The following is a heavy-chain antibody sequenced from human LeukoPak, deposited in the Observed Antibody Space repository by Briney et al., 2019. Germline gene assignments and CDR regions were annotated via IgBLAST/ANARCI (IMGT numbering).Heavy chain of an antibody. V-gene: IGHV4-61*08. CDR1: GGSISSGGYY. CDR2: ICYSGST. J-gene: IGHJ6*02. Sequence: SQTLSLTCTVSGGSISSGGYYWSWIRQHPGKGLEWIGYICYSGSTNYNPSLKSRVTISVDTSKNQFSLKLSSVTAADTAVYYCARQNNYYDFWSGYYWHGMDVWGQGTTVTVSS. D-gene: IGHD3-3*01. CDR3: ARQNNYYDFWSGYYWHGMDV.